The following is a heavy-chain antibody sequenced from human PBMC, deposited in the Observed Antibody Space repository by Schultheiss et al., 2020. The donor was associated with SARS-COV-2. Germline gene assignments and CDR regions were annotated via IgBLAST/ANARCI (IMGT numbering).Heavy chain of an antibody. D-gene: IGHD3-10*01. CDR3: ARGRFRDLTDFDY. CDR1: GGSISSYY. Sequence: SETLSLTCTVSGGSISSYYWSWIRQPPGKGLEWIGEIYHSGSTNYNPSLKSRVTISVDTSKNQFSLKLSSVTAADTAVYYCARGRFRDLTDFDYWGQGTLVTVSS. J-gene: IGHJ4*02. V-gene: IGHV4-59*01. CDR2: IYHSGST.